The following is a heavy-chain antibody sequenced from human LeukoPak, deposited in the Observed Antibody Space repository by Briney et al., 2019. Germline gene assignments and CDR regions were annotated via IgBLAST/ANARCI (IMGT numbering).Heavy chain of an antibody. Sequence: ASVKVSCKASGDTFSNYAISWVRQAPGQGLEWMGGIIPIFGTAKYAQKFQGRVTITADTSTSTAYMELSSLRSEDTAVYYCARAGWLQYYYFDYWGQGTLVTVSS. V-gene: IGHV1-69*06. CDR3: ARAGWLQYYYFDY. CDR1: GDTFSNYA. D-gene: IGHD5-24*01. J-gene: IGHJ4*02. CDR2: IIPIFGTA.